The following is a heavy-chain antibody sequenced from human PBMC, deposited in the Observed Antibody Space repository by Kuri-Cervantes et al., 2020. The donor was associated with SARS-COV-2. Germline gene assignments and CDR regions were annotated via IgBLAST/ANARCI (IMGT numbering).Heavy chain of an antibody. V-gene: IGHV4-39*07. D-gene: IGHD6-13*01. CDR3: ARGAIAAAAFDY. CDR1: GGSISSSSYY. Sequence: ESLKISCTVSGGSISSSSYYWGWIRQPPGKGLEWIGSIYYSGSTYYNPSLKSRVTISVDTSKNQFSLKLSSVTAADTAVYYCARGAIAAAAFDYWGQGTLVTVSS. J-gene: IGHJ4*02. CDR2: IYYSGST.